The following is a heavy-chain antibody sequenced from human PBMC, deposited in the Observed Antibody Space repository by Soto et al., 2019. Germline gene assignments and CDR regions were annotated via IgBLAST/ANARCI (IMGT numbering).Heavy chain of an antibody. CDR1: GASIISGRHS. J-gene: IGHJ4*02. CDR2: VGYGGIT. CDR3: ARAHDFWGGRQQPIDS. V-gene: IGHV4-39*02. Sequence: PSETLSLTCTVSGASIISGRHSWGWIRQPPGKGLDWIGTVGYGGITYYNPSLRSRISISLDTSKNHLSLRLTSVTAADTAVYYCARAHDFWGGRQQPIDSWGQGTLVTVSS. D-gene: IGHD3-3*01.